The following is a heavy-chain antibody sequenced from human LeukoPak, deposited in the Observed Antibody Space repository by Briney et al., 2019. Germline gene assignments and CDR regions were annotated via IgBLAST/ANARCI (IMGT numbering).Heavy chain of an antibody. J-gene: IGHJ6*03. CDR1: GYTFTSYY. V-gene: IGHV1-46*01. D-gene: IGHD2-21*02. CDR3: ARVEAYCGGDCYSGYYYYYYMDV. Sequence: ASVKVSCKASGYTFTSYYMHWVRQAPGQGLEWMGIINPSGGSTSYAQKFQGRVTMTRDTSTSTAYMELSSLRSVDTAVYYCARVEAYCGGDCYSGYYYYYYMDVWGKGTTVTVSS. CDR2: INPSGGST.